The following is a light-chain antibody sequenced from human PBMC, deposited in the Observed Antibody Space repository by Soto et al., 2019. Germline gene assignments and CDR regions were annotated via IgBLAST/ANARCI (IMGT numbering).Light chain of an antibody. CDR1: SSDVGSYNL. V-gene: IGLV2-23*01. CDR2: EGS. J-gene: IGLJ2*01. Sequence: QSVLTQPASVSGSPGQSITISCTGTSSDVGSYNLVSWYQQHPGKAPKLMIYEGSERPSGVSNRFSGSKSGNTASLTISGLQAEEEAYYYCCSYGGSSNYVVFGGGTKLTVL. CDR3: CSYGGSSNYVV.